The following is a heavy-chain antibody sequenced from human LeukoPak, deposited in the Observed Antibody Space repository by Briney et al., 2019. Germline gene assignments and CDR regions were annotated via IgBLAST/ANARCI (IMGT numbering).Heavy chain of an antibody. CDR3: AKGGNSGYDYFDY. J-gene: IGHJ4*02. V-gene: IGHV3-33*03. CDR1: GFTFSSYG. Sequence: PGGSLRLSCAASGFTFSSYGMHGVRQAPGKGLAWVAVIWYDGSNKYYADPVKGRFTISRDNSKNTLYLQMNSLRAEDTAVYYCAKGGNSGYDYFDYWGQGTLVTVSS. D-gene: IGHD5-12*01. CDR2: IWYDGSNK.